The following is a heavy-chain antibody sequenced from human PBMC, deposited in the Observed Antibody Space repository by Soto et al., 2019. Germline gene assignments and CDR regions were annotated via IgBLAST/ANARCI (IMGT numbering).Heavy chain of an antibody. V-gene: IGHV4-39*01. Sequence: SETLSLTCSVSGDSISSSGSYWAWIRQAPGKGLEWIGTVYHSGRTYINPSLRSRVTISVDTAKKYFSLKVTSVTAADTAVYHCVRHGVPGYCSGGSCYLDSWGQGTLVTVSS. CDR3: VRHGVPGYCSGGSCYLDS. D-gene: IGHD2-15*01. CDR1: GDSISSSGSY. CDR2: VYHSGRT. J-gene: IGHJ4*02.